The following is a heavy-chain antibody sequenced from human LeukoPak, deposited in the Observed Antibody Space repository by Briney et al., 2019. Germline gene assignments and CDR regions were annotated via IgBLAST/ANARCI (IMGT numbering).Heavy chain of an antibody. J-gene: IGHJ6*04. V-gene: IGHV3-48*01. CDR2: ISSSSSTI. Sequence: GGSLRLSCAASGFTFSSYAMHWVRQAPGKGLEWVSYISSSSSTIYYADSVKGRFTISRDNAKNSLYLQLNSLRAEDTAVYYCAELGITMIGGVWGKGTTVTISS. CDR3: AELGITMIGGV. CDR1: GFTFSSYA. D-gene: IGHD3-10*02.